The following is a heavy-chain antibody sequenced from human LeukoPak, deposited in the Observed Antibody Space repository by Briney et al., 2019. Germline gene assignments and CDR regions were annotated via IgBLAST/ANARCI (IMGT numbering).Heavy chain of an antibody. CDR2: ISAYNGNT. Sequence: ASVKVSCKASGYTFTSYGISWVRQAPGQGLEWMGRISAYNGNTNYAQKLQGRVTMTTDTSTSTAYMELRSLRSDDTAVYYCARDISRSSWLPGGTCFDYWGQGTLVTVSS. J-gene: IGHJ4*02. D-gene: IGHD6-13*01. V-gene: IGHV1-18*01. CDR3: ARDISRSSWLPGGTCFDY. CDR1: GYTFTSYG.